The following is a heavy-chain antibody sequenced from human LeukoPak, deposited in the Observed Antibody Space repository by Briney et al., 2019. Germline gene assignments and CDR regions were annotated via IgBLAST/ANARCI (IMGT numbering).Heavy chain of an antibody. Sequence: GGSLRLSCAGSGFTWTSYGMSWVRQSPGKGMEWVSAISGNGDNTYYADSVKGRVTISRDDFKNTLYLQMNSLRADDTAVYYCAKASGYPYYFDYWGQGTLVTVSS. CDR1: GFTWTSYG. CDR2: ISGNGDNT. D-gene: IGHD3-3*01. V-gene: IGHV3-23*01. J-gene: IGHJ4*02. CDR3: AKASGYPYYFDY.